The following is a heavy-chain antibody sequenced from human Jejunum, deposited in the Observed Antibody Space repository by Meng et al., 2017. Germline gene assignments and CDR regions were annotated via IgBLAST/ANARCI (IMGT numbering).Heavy chain of an antibody. CDR3: TRPMTVFGVLPDY. V-gene: IGHV3-49*04. CDR2: IRTRGYGGTS. Sequence: GESLKISCATSGFTFADYPKTWVRQAPGKGLEWVGFIRTRGYGGTSEYAASVKGRFAISRDDSKSIMYLQMNSLKTEDSAVYYCTRPMTVFGVLPDYWGQGTLVTVSS. D-gene: IGHD3-3*01. CDR1: GFTFADYP. J-gene: IGHJ4*02.